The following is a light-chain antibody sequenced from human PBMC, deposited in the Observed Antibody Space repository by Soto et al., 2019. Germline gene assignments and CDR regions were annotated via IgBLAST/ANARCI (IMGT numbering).Light chain of an antibody. J-gene: IGLJ2*01. CDR3: CSYAGSRTHVL. CDR1: SSEVGSYNL. V-gene: IGLV2-23*02. Sequence: QSALTQPASVSGSPGQSITISCIGTSSEVGSYNLVSWYQQHPGKAPKVLIYEVSEPPSGVSNRYSGSKSGNTASLTISGLQAEDEAEYYCCSYAGSRTHVLFGGGTKLTVL. CDR2: EVS.